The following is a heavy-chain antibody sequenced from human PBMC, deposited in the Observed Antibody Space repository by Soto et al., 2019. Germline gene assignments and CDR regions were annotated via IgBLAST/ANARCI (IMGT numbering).Heavy chain of an antibody. D-gene: IGHD6-19*01. CDR1: GGSISSSSYY. CDR3: ASLTVAADFDY. Sequence: QLQLQESGPGLVKPSETLSLTCTVSGGSISSSSYYWGWIRQPPGKGLEWIGSIYYSGSTYYNPSLKSRVNISVDTSKTQFSLNLSSVTAADTAVYYCASLTVAADFDYWGQGTLVTVSS. J-gene: IGHJ4*02. V-gene: IGHV4-39*01. CDR2: IYYSGST.